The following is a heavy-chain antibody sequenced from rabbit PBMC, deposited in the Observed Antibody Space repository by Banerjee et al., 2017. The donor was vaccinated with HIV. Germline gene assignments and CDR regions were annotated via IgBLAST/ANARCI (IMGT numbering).Heavy chain of an antibody. D-gene: IGHD1-1*01. V-gene: IGHV1S47*01. CDR3: ARKPYARSGGYRLPSNL. J-gene: IGHJ4*01. Sequence: QQQLVESGGGLVQPGGSLKLSCKASGFDFSSNAMCWVRQAPGKGLEWIGCIYAGSGSAYYAGWVNGRFTISRSTSLTTVTLQMTSLTAADTATYFCARKPYARSGGYRLPSNLWGQGTLVTVS. CDR1: GFDFSSNA. CDR2: IYAGSGSA.